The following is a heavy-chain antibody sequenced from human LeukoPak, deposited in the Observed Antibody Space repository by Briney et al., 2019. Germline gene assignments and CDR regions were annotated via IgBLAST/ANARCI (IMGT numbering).Heavy chain of an antibody. CDR2: IYHTGST. J-gene: IGHJ3*01. D-gene: IGHD6-13*01. CDR1: GGSVSSGSYF. V-gene: IGHV4-61*01. CDR3: ARDRTNSRYRPSAFDV. Sequence: PSETLSLTCTVSGGSVSSGSYFWSWIRQPPGKGLEWIGYIYHTGSTNYNPSLKSRGSISVDTSKNQFSLNLSSVTAADTAVYYCARDRTNSRYRPSAFDVWGQGPMVTVSS.